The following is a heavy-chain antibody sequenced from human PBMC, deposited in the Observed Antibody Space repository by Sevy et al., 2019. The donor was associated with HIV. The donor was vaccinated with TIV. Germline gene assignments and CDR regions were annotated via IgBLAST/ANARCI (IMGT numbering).Heavy chain of an antibody. V-gene: IGHV1-24*01. J-gene: IGHJ5*02. CDR2: FDPEDGET. Sequence: ASVKVSCKVSGYTLTELSMHWVRQAPGKGLEWMGGFDPEDGETIYAQKFQGRVTMTEDTSTDTAYMELSSLRSEDTAVYYCATSSREQYSCGWFDPWGQRTLVTVSS. CDR3: ATSSREQYSCGWFDP. D-gene: IGHD6-25*01. CDR1: GYTLTELS.